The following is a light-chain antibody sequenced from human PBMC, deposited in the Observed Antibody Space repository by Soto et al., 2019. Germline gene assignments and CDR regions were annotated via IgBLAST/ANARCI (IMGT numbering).Light chain of an antibody. CDR2: DAS. CDR1: QSVSNY. J-gene: IGKJ4*01. V-gene: IGKV3-11*01. Sequence: EIVLTQSPATLSLSPGERATLSCRASQSVSNYLAWYQQKPGQAPRLLIYDASNRATGIPARFSGSGSGTGFTLTISSLEPEEFAVYYCERRSNWPLTFGGRIKVEIK. CDR3: ERRSNWPLT.